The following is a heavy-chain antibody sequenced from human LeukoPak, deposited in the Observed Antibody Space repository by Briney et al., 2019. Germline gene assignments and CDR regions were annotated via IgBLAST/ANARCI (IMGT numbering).Heavy chain of an antibody. CDR2: INHGGST. CDR1: GGSFSGYY. J-gene: IGHJ1*01. Sequence: SETLSLTCAVYGGSFSGYYWSWIRQPPGKGLEWIGEINHGGSTNYNPSLKSRVTISVDTSKNQFSLKLSSVTAADTAVYYCARRIYSSGWYFQHWGQGTLVTVSS. V-gene: IGHV4-34*01. CDR3: ARRIYSSGWYFQH. D-gene: IGHD6-19*01.